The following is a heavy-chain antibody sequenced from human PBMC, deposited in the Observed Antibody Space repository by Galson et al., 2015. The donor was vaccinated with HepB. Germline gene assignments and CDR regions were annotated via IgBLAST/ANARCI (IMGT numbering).Heavy chain of an antibody. CDR3: ARDGRSSSWSVYYYGMDV. CDR2: ISGSGGST. J-gene: IGHJ6*02. CDR1: GFTFSSYA. Sequence: SLRLSCAASGFTFSSYAMSWVRQAPGKGLEWVSAISGSGGSTYYADSVKGRLTISRDNSKNTLYLQMNSLRAEDTAVYYCARDGRSSSWSVYYYGMDVWGQGTTVTVSS. V-gene: IGHV3-23*01. D-gene: IGHD6-13*01.